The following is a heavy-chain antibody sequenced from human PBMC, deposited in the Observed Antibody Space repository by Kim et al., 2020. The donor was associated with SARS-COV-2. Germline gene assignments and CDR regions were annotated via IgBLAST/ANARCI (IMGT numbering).Heavy chain of an antibody. Sequence: ASGKVSCKASGYIFTKYAMNWVRQAPGQGLEWMGWINTNTGNPTYIQGFTGRFVFSLDTSVSTAYLQINNLKAEDTAVYYCARYSGPGWMGYWGQGTLIT. CDR3: ARYSGPGWMGY. V-gene: IGHV7-4-1*02. J-gene: IGHJ4*02. CDR2: INTNTGNP. CDR1: GYIFTKYA. D-gene: IGHD5-12*01.